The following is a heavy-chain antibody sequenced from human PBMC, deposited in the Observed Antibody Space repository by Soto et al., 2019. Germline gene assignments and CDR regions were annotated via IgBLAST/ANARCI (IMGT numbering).Heavy chain of an antibody. V-gene: IGHV3-30*18. CDR2: ISNDGSSQ. D-gene: IGHD3-10*02. Sequence: GGSLRLSCAASGFTLSSYEMHWVRQAPGKALEWVAVISNDGSSQYYADSVKGPFTISRDNSKNTLYLQMSSLSTEDTAVYFCAKDVKLLFSSVYYHYGMGVWGLGTTVPVSS. CDR3: AKDVKLLFSSVYYHYGMGV. J-gene: IGHJ6*02. CDR1: GFTLSSYE.